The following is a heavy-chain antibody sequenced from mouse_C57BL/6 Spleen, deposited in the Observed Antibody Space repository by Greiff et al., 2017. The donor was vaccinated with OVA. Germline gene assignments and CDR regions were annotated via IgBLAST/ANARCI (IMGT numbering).Heavy chain of an antibody. CDR3: ARPYDGYYAY. D-gene: IGHD2-3*01. V-gene: IGHV1-61*01. J-gene: IGHJ3*01. Sequence: QVQLQQPGAELVRPGSSVKLSCKASGYTFTSYWMDWVKQRPGQGLEWIGNIYPSDSETHYNQKFKDKATLTVDKSSSTAYMQLSSLTSEDSAVYYCARPYDGYYAYWGQGTLVTVSA. CDR1: GYTFTSYW. CDR2: IYPSDSET.